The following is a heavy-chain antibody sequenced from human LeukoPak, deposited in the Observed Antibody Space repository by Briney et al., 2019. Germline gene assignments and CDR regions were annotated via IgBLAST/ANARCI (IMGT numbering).Heavy chain of an antibody. CDR2: INPNSGNT. CDR3: ASTKYSSGHPVYYYYYYMDV. D-gene: IGHD6-19*01. J-gene: IGHJ6*03. V-gene: IGHV1-8*01. Sequence: ASVKVSCKASGYTFTSYDINWVRQATGQGLEWMGWINPNSGNTGYAQKFQGRVTMTRNTSISTAYMELSSLRSEDTAVYYCASTKYSSGHPVYYYYYYMDVWGKGTTVTVSS. CDR1: GYTFTSYD.